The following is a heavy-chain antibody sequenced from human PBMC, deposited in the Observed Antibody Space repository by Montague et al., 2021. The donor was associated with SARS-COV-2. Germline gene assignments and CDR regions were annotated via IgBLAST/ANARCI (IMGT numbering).Heavy chain of an antibody. V-gene: IGHV4-59*01. CDR1: GGSISSNY. CDR2: IYYSGST. D-gene: IGHD3-10*01. Sequence: SETLSLTCTVSGGSISSNYWNWIRQPPGRGLEWIGYIYYSGSTNYNPSLESRVTISADTSKNHFSLKLRCVTAADTAVYYCAREISGPDYFDYWGQGTLVTVSS. J-gene: IGHJ4*02. CDR3: AREISGPDYFDY.